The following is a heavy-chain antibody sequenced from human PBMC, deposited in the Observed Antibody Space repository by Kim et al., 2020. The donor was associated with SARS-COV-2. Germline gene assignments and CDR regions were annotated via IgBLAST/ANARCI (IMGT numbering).Heavy chain of an antibody. D-gene: IGHD3-9*01. CDR2: IYYSGST. CDR3: ARVGRYFDWLPNYYYGMDV. Sequence: SETLSLTCTVSGGSVSSGSYYWSWIRQPPGKGLEWIGYIYYSGSTNYNPSLKSRVTISVDTSKNQFSLKLSSVTAADTAVYYCARVGRYFDWLPNYYYGMDVWGQGTTVTVSS. CDR1: GGSVSSGSYY. J-gene: IGHJ6*02. V-gene: IGHV4-61*01.